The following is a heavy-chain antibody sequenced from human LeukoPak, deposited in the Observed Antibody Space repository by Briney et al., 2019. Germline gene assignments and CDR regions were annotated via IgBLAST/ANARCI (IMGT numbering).Heavy chain of an antibody. CDR3: ARGGWYADY. J-gene: IGHJ4*02. V-gene: IGHV4-61*01. CDR2: IYYSGST. D-gene: IGHD2-8*01. Sequence: PSETLSLTCTVSGGSVSSGRYYWSWIRQPPGKGLEWIGYIYYSGSTNYNPSLKSRVTISVDTSKNQFSLKLSSVTAADTAVYYCARGGWYADYWGQGTLVTASS. CDR1: GGSVSSGRYY.